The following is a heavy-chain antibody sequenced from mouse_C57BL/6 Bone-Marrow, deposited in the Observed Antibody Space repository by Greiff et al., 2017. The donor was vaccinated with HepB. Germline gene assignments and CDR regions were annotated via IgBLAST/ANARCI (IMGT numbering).Heavy chain of an antibody. CDR1: GYTFTDYE. V-gene: IGHV1-15*01. CDR3: TIRGTTVPMDY. J-gene: IGHJ4*01. CDR2: IDPDTGGT. Sequence: VQGVESGAELVRPGASVTLSCKASGYTFTDYEMHWVKQTPVHGLEWIGAIDPDTGGTAYNQKFKGKAILTADKSSSTAYMELRSLTSEDSAVYYCTIRGTTVPMDYWGQGTSVTVSS. D-gene: IGHD1-1*01.